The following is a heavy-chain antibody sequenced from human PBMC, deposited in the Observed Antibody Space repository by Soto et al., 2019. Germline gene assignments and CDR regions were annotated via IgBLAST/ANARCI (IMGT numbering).Heavy chain of an antibody. CDR3: ARGDIVATIAY. CDR1: GGSVSSGSYY. Sequence: SETLSLTCTVSGGSVSSGSYYWSWIRQPPGKGLEWIGYIYYSGSTNYNPSLKSRVTISVDTSKNQFSLKLSSVTAADTAVYYCARGDIVATIAYWGQGTLVTVSS. V-gene: IGHV4-61*01. D-gene: IGHD5-12*01. CDR2: IYYSGST. J-gene: IGHJ4*02.